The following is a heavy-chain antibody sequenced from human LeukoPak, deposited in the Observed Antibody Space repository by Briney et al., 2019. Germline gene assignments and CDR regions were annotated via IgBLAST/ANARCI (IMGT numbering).Heavy chain of an antibody. Sequence: GGSLRLSCAASGFTFSSYGMSWVRQAPGKGLEWVSAISGSGGSTYYADSVKGRFTISRDNAKKSLYLQMNSLRAEDTAVYYCARVLDSSGYYSYYYYYMDVWGKGTTVTVSS. CDR1: GFTFSSYG. D-gene: IGHD3-22*01. J-gene: IGHJ6*03. CDR3: ARVLDSSGYYSYYYYYMDV. V-gene: IGHV3-23*01. CDR2: ISGSGGST.